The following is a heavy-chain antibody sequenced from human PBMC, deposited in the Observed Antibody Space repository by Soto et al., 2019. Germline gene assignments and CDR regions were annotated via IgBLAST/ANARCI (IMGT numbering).Heavy chain of an antibody. J-gene: IGHJ4*02. CDR2: IGTAGDT. V-gene: IGHV3-13*01. CDR1: GFTFSSYD. CDR3: ARAVDDGYSSSWYYFDY. D-gene: IGHD6-13*01. Sequence: GGSLRLSCAASGFTFSSYDMHWVSQATGKGLEWVSAIGTAGDTYYPGSVKGRFTISRENAKNSLYIQMNSLIAEDTAVYFCARAVDDGYSSSWYYFDYWGQGTLVTVSS.